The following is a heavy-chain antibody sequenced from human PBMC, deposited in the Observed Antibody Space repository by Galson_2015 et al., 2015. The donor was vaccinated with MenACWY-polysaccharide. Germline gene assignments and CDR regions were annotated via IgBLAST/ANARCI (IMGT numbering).Heavy chain of an antibody. CDR1: GGSISDTF. Sequence: QVQLQESGPGLVRPSETLSLTCTVSGGSISDTFWSWIRQPPGKGLEWIGYHHYSGNSNYSNSLKSRVTMSVDTSKNQFSLNLSSLTAAETAVYYCTRDNNNYGDYWGQRTLVTVSS. CDR2: HHYSGNS. V-gene: IGHV4-59*01. D-gene: IGHD4-11*01. J-gene: IGHJ4*02. CDR3: TRDNNNYGDY.